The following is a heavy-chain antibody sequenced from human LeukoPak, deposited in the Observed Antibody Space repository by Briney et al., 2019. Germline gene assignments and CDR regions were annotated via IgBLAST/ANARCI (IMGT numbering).Heavy chain of an antibody. Sequence: PGGSLRLSCTASGFTFGDYAVTWFRQAPGKGLEWIGFIRSKAYGGTPEYAASVKDRFTISRDDSRRVANLQMNSLKTEDTAVYYCTRFNAYYFENTYYAFDYWGQGTLVTVS. V-gene: IGHV3-49*03. CDR3: TRFNAYYFENTYYAFDY. CDR2: IRSKAYGGTP. D-gene: IGHD3-22*01. J-gene: IGHJ4*02. CDR1: GFTFGDYA.